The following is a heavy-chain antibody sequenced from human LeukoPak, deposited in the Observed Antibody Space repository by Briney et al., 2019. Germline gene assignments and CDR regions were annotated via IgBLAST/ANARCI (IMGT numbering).Heavy chain of an antibody. J-gene: IGHJ4*02. V-gene: IGHV4-39*01. CDR1: GGSISSSSYY. D-gene: IGHD3-3*01. Sequence: SETLSLTCTISGGSISSSSYYWGWIRQPPGKGLEWIGSIYYSGSTYYNPSLKSRVTISVDTSKNQFSLKLSSVTAADTAVYYCARSAGYYDFWSGMGGFDYWGQGTLVTVSS. CDR2: IYYSGST. CDR3: ARSAGYYDFWSGMGGFDY.